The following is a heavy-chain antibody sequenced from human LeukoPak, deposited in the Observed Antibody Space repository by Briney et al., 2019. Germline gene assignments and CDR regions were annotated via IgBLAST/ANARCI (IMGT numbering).Heavy chain of an antibody. CDR2: ISSSSSYI. J-gene: IGHJ6*03. Sequence: KAGGSLRLSCAASGFTFSSYSMNWVSQAPGKGLEWVSSISSSSSYIYYADSVKGRFTISRDNAKNSLYLQMNSLRAEDTAVYYCARDDSSGYHYYYYYMDVRGKGTTVTVSS. V-gene: IGHV3-21*01. D-gene: IGHD3-22*01. CDR1: GFTFSSYS. CDR3: ARDDSSGYHYYYYYMDV.